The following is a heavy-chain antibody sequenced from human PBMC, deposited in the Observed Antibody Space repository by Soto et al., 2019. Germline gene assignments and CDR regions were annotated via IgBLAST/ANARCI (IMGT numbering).Heavy chain of an antibody. CDR1: GYTFTGYY. D-gene: IGHD2-21*02. CDR3: ARNCGGDCWYYYYGMDV. V-gene: IGHV1-2*02. J-gene: IGHJ6*02. Sequence: QVQLVQSGAEVKKPGASVKVSCKASGYTFTGYYMHWVRQAPGQGLEWMGWINPNSGGTNYAQKFQGRVTMTRDTSISTAYMELSRLRSDDTAVYYCARNCGGDCWYYYYGMDVWGQGTTVTVSS. CDR2: INPNSGGT.